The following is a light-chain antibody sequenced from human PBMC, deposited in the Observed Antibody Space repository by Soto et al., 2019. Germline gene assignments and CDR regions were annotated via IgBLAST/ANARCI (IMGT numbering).Light chain of an antibody. CDR3: QQYNNWPLT. CDR2: GAS. Sequence: EIVMTQSPATLSVSPGERATLSCRASQSVSSSLAWYQQRPGQAPGLLIYGASTRATGIPARFSGSGSGTEFTLTISSLQSEDFAVYYCQQYNNWPLTFGQGTKLEI. CDR1: QSVSSS. J-gene: IGKJ2*01. V-gene: IGKV3-15*01.